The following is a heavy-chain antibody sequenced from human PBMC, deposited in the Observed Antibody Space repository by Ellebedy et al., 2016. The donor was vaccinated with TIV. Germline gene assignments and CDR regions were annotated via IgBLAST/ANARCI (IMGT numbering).Heavy chain of an antibody. CDR3: ARNSPAAIYGMDV. J-gene: IGHJ6*02. V-gene: IGHV4-38-2*02. CDR1: GYSISSGYY. CDR2: IYHSGST. D-gene: IGHD2-2*01. Sequence: MPSETLSLTCTVSGYSISSGYYWGWIRQPPGKGLEWIGSIYHSGSTYYNPSLKSRVTISVDTSKNQFSLKLSSVTAADTAVYYCARNSPAAIYGMDVWGQGTTVTVSS.